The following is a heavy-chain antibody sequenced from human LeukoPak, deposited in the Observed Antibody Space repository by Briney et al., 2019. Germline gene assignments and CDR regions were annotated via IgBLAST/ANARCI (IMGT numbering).Heavy chain of an antibody. D-gene: IGHD2-15*01. CDR1: GGSFSGYY. Sequence: PSETLPLTCAVYGGSFSGYYWSWIRQPPGKGLEWIGEINHSGSTNYNPSLKSRVTISVDTSKNQFSLKLSSVTAADTAVYYCARDPYCSGGSCYHHDYWGQGTLVTVSS. CDR3: ARDPYCSGGSCYHHDY. V-gene: IGHV4-34*01. CDR2: INHSGST. J-gene: IGHJ4*02.